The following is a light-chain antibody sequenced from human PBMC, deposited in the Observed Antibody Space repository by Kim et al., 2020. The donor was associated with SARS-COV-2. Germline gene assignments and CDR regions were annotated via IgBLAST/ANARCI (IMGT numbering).Light chain of an antibody. CDR1: TGAVTSGYY. V-gene: IGLV7-43*01. CDR3: LLYYGGAWV. Sequence: VVTQEPSLTVSPGGTVTLTCASSTGAVTSGYYPNWFQQKPGQAPRSLIYSTSNKYSWTPARFSGSLLGGKGALTLSGAQPEDEAEYYCLLYYGGAWVFGGGTQLTVL. CDR2: STS. J-gene: IGLJ3*02.